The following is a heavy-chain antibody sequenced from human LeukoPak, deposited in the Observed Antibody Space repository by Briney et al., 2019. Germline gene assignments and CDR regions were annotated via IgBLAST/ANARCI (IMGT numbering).Heavy chain of an antibody. Sequence: PSQTLSLTCTVSGGSISSGGYYWSWIRQHPGKGLEWIGYIYYSGSTYYNPSLKSRVTISVDTSKNQFSLKLGSVTAADTAVYYCASTLRGSYPPPFDYWGQGTLVTVSS. D-gene: IGHD1-26*01. CDR2: IYYSGST. CDR3: ASTLRGSYPPPFDY. V-gene: IGHV4-31*03. J-gene: IGHJ4*02. CDR1: GGSISSGGYY.